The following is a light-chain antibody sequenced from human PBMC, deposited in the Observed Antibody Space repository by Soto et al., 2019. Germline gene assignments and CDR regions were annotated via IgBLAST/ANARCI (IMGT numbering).Light chain of an antibody. V-gene: IGKV1-39*01. CDR3: QQSYSTPNT. CDR1: QSISRD. CDR2: AAS. Sequence: DIQMTQSPFSLSASVGDRVTITCRASQSISRDLNWYQQKPGKAPNLLIYAASTLESGVPSRFSGSGSGTDFTLTISSLQPEDFATYYCQQSYSTPNTFGQGTDWRL. J-gene: IGKJ5*01.